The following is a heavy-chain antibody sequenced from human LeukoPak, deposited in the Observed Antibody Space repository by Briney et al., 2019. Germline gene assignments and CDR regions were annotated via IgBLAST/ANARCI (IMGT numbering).Heavy chain of an antibody. D-gene: IGHD3-10*01. J-gene: IGHJ4*02. Sequence: SETLSLTCTVSGGSISSGDYYWSWIRQPPGKGLEWIGHIYYTGSSYYNPSLKSRVTISVDTSKNQFSLKLTSVTVADTAVYYCARAGYGSGNYIDYWGQGTLVTVSS. CDR2: IYYTGSS. V-gene: IGHV4-30-4*01. CDR1: GGSISSGDYY. CDR3: ARAGYGSGNYIDY.